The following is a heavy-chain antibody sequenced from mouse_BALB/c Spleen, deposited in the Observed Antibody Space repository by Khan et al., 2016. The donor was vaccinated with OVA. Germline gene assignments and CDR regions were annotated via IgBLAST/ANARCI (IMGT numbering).Heavy chain of an antibody. Sequence: QVQLKQSGAELVRPGASVKLSCKTSGYSFTSYWIHWVKQRPGQGLAWIARIYPGTGSTYYNEKFKGKATLTADKSSSTAYMQLSSLKSEDSAFYFCARSDYGSTYAMDYWGQGTSVTVSS. V-gene: IGHV1S132*01. J-gene: IGHJ4*01. D-gene: IGHD1-1*01. CDR1: GYSFTSYW. CDR3: ARSDYGSTYAMDY. CDR2: IYPGTGST.